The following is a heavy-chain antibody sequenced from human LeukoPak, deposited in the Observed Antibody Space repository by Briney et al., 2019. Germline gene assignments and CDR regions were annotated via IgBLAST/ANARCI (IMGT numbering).Heavy chain of an antibody. V-gene: IGHV3-30*18. J-gene: IGHJ5*02. D-gene: IGHD3-22*01. CDR1: GFTFSSYG. CDR3: AKDYGYYYDSSGYVNWFDP. CDR2: ISFDGSNK. Sequence: GGSLRLSCAASGFTFSSYGMHWVRQAPGKGLEWVAVISFDGSNKYYVDSVKGRFTISRDNSKNTLYLQMNSLRAEDTAVYYCAKDYGYYYDSSGYVNWFDPWGQGTLVTVSS.